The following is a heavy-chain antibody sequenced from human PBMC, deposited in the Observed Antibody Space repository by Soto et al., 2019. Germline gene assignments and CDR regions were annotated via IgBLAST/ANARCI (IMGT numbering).Heavy chain of an antibody. D-gene: IGHD3-10*01. CDR1: GFTFSSYG. CDR2: IWYDGSNK. V-gene: IGHV3-33*01. J-gene: IGHJ6*03. CDR3: ARDFLWFGELHHRHYYYMDV. Sequence: GGSLRLSCAASGFTFSSYGMHWVRQAPGKGLEWVAVIWYDGSNKYYADSVKGRFTISRDNSKNTLYLQMNSLRAEDTAVYYCARDFLWFGELHHRHYYYMDVWGKGTTVTVSS.